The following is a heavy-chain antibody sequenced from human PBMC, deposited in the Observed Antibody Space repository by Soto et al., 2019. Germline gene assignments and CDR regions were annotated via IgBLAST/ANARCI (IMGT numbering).Heavy chain of an antibody. Sequence: PGGSLRLSCAASGFTFSSYSMNWVLQAPGKGLEWVSSIGSSSSYIYYADSVKGRFTISRDNAKNSLYLQMNSLRAEDTAVYYCARDQGVGDAFDISGQGTMVTVSS. V-gene: IGHV3-21*01. CDR3: ARDQGVGDAFDI. CDR2: IGSSSSYI. CDR1: GFTFSSYS. J-gene: IGHJ3*02. D-gene: IGHD2-8*01.